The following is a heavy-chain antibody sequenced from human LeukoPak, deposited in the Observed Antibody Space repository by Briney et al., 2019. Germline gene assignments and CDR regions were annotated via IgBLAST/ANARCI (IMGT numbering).Heavy chain of an antibody. CDR2: ISGSGGST. V-gene: IGHV3-23*01. Sequence: PGGSLRLSCAASGFTFSSYAMSWVRQAPGEGLEWVSAISGSGGSTYYADSVKGRFTISRDNSKNTLYLQMNSLRAEDTAVYYCARRIVNWFDPWGQGTLVTVSS. CDR1: GFTFSSYA. CDR3: ARRIVNWFDP. D-gene: IGHD3-22*01. J-gene: IGHJ5*02.